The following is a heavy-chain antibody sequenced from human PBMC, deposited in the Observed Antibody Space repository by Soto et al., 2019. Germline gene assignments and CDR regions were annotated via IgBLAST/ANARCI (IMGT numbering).Heavy chain of an antibody. D-gene: IGHD2-2*01. CDR1: GFTFSSYA. CDR2: ISYDGSNK. CDR3: AKAGYCSSTSCPHVGPYYYYGMDV. V-gene: IGHV3-30-3*01. J-gene: IGHJ6*02. Sequence: PGGSLRLSCAASGFTFSSYAMHWVRQAPGKGLEWVAVISYDGSNKCYADSVKGRFTISRDNSKNTLYLQMNSLRAEDTAVYYCAKAGYCSSTSCPHVGPYYYYGMDVWGQGTTVTVSS.